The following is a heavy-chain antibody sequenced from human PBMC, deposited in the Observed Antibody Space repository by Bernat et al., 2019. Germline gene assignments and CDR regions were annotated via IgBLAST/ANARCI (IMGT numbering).Heavy chain of an antibody. Sequence: QVQLVESGGGVVQPGRSLRLSCAASGFTFSSYGMHWVRQAPGKGLEWVAVISYDGSNKYYADSVKGRFTISRDNSKNTLYLQMNSLRAEDTAVYYCAKVVAATGPLKTYYYYYYGMDDWGQGTTVTVSS. CDR1: GFTFSSYG. V-gene: IGHV3-30*18. CDR2: ISYDGSNK. J-gene: IGHJ6*02. D-gene: IGHD6-13*01. CDR3: AKVVAATGPLKTYYYYYYGMDD.